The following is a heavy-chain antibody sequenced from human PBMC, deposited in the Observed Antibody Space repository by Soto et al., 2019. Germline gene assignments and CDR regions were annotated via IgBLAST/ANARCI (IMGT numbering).Heavy chain of an antibody. D-gene: IGHD6-19*01. CDR1: GGSISSYY. V-gene: IGHV4-59*08. CDR3: ARLVTAGSGWSHFDY. CDR2: IYYSGST. Sequence: SETLSLTCTVSGGSISSYYWSWIRQPPGKGLEWIGYIYYSGSTNYNPFLKSRVTISVDTSKNQFSLKMTSVTAADTAVYYCARLVTAGSGWSHFDYWGQGTLVTVSS. J-gene: IGHJ4*02.